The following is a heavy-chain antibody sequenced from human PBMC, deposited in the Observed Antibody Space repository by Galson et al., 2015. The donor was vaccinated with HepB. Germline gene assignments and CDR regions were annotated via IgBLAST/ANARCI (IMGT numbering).Heavy chain of an antibody. CDR3: ARHYVWGSYYY. CDR1: GFAFSSYA. CDR2: ISYDGSNK. V-gene: IGHV3-30*04. Sequence: SLRLSCAASGFAFSSYAMHWVRQAPGKGLEWVAVISYDGSNKYYADSVKGRFTISRDNSKNTLYLQMNSLRAEDTAVYYCARHYVWGSYYYWGQGTLVTVSS. J-gene: IGHJ4*02. D-gene: IGHD3-16*01.